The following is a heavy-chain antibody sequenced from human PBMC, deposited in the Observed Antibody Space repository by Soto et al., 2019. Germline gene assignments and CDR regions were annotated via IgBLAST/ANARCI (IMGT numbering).Heavy chain of an antibody. D-gene: IGHD3-10*01. CDR1: GCSISSYY. Sequence: QVQLQESGPGLVKPSETLSLTCTVSGCSISSYYLSWIRQPPGKGLEWIGYIYYSGSTNYNPSLKSRFTISLDMSKNQFSLKLSSVTAADTAVYYCARDGGSGSYDFDLWGRGNLVTLSS. CDR3: ARDGGSGSYDFDL. V-gene: IGHV4-59*01. CDR2: IYYSGST. J-gene: IGHJ2*01.